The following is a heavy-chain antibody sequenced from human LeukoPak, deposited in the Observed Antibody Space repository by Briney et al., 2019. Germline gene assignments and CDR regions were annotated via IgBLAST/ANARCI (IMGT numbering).Heavy chain of an antibody. Sequence: SETLSLTCTVSGDSISSYYWSWIRQPAGKGLEWIGRIYTSGSTNCNPSLKSRVTMSLDTSKNQFSLKLSSVTAADTAVYYCARSECSGNSCYSVAYWGQGTLVTVSS. CDR1: GDSISSYY. D-gene: IGHD2-15*01. CDR3: ARSECSGNSCYSVAY. J-gene: IGHJ4*02. V-gene: IGHV4-4*07. CDR2: IYTSGST.